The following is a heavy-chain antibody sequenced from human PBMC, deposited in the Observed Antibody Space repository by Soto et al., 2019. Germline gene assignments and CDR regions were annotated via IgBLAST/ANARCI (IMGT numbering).Heavy chain of an antibody. CDR1: GFPFSTYA. D-gene: IGHD6-19*01. Sequence: EVQLSESGGGLVQPGGSLRLSCVASGFPFSTYAMNWVRQSPGKGLEWVAAITGSGGRSFVADSEKGRFTISRDNSKNTVYLHMNRLRAEDTAVYYCAKDGSSGWLFNWFDPWGQGTLVSVSS. V-gene: IGHV3-23*01. CDR2: ITGSGGRS. CDR3: AKDGSSGWLFNWFDP. J-gene: IGHJ5*02.